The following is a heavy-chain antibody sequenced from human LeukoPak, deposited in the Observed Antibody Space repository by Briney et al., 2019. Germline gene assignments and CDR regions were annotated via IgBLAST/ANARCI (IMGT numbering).Heavy chain of an antibody. CDR3: TISRVMVILFDY. J-gene: IGHJ4*02. CDR2: IRSKAYGGTT. Sequence: GGSLRLSCTASGFTFGDYAMSWFRQAPGKGLEWVGFIRSKAYGGTTEYAASVKGRFTISRDDSKSIAYLQMNSLKTEDTAVYYCTISRVMVILFDYWGQGTLVLVSS. CDR1: GFTFGDYA. V-gene: IGHV3-49*03. D-gene: IGHD3-22*01.